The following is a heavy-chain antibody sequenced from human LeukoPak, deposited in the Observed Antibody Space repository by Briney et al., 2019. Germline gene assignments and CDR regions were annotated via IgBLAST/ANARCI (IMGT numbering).Heavy chain of an antibody. Sequence: GGSLRLSCAASGFTFSSYWMNWVRQAPGKGLEWVANIKRDGSEKHYVDSVKGRFTISRDNAKNSMFLQMNSLRAEDTAVYYCARATYYYDSSGYYHIRDYFDYWGQGTLVTVSS. CDR1: GFTFSSYW. J-gene: IGHJ4*02. V-gene: IGHV3-7*03. CDR3: ARATYYYDSSGYYHIRDYFDY. CDR2: IKRDGSEK. D-gene: IGHD3-22*01.